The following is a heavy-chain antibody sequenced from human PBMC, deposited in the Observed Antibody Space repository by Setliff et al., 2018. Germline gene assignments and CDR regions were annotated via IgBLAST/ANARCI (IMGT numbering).Heavy chain of an antibody. CDR2: IYHNGNT. D-gene: IGHD5-18*01. CDR1: GGSISPYF. CDR3: ARDRTAYSYGLDV. Sequence: PSETLSLTCTVSGGSISPYFWSWIRQPPGKGLEWIGYIYHNGNTNFNPSLKSRVNMSVDTSKNQFVLNLEAVTAADTAVYYCARDRTAYSYGLDVWGQGATVTVSS. J-gene: IGHJ6*02. V-gene: IGHV4-59*01.